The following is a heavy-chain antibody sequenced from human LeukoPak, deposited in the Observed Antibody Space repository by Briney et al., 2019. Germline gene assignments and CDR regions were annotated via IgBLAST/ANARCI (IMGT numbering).Heavy chain of an antibody. Sequence: GGSLRLSCAASGFTFSSYGMHWVRQAPGKGLEWVAFIRYAGSNKYYADSVKGRFTISRDNSKNTLYLQMNSLRAEDTAVYYCAKERLLYTGFFDYWGQGTLVTVSS. CDR3: AKERLLYTGFFDY. CDR2: IRYAGSNK. V-gene: IGHV3-30*02. CDR1: GFTFSSYG. D-gene: IGHD3-3*01. J-gene: IGHJ4*02.